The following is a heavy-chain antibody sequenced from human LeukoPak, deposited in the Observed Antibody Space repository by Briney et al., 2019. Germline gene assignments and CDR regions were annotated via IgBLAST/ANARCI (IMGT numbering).Heavy chain of an antibody. D-gene: IGHD6-13*01. J-gene: IGHJ4*02. CDR3: ARQVTGYSSSWYPGGGIDY. CDR1: GGSISSRSYQ. CDR2: IYYSGIT. V-gene: IGHV4-39*01. Sequence: PSETLSLTCTVSGGSISSRSYQWGWIRQTPGKGLEWIGRIYYSGITYYNPSLKSRVTISVDTSKNQFSLKLSSVTAADTAVYYCARQVTGYSSSWYPGGGIDYWGQGTLVTVSS.